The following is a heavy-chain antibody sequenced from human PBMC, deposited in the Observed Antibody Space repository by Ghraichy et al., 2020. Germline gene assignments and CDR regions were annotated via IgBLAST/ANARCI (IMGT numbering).Heavy chain of an antibody. D-gene: IGHD1-1*01. Sequence: SETLSLTCTVSGGSISSYYWSWIRQPPGKGLEWIGYIYYSGITNYNPSLKSRVTISVDTSKNQFSLKLSSVTAADTAVYYCARGTWVGTTYYYYYMDVWGKGTTVTVSS. V-gene: IGHV4-59*01. CDR1: GGSISSYY. J-gene: IGHJ6*03. CDR3: ARGTWVGTTYYYYYMDV. CDR2: IYYSGIT.